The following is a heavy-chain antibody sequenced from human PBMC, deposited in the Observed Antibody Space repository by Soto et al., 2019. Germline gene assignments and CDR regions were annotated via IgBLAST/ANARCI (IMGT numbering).Heavy chain of an antibody. CDR2: ISGYNGNT. V-gene: IGHV1-18*01. Sequence: ASVKISCKASGYTFNTYAITWVRQAPGQGLEWMGWISGYNGNTNYAQTLQGRGTMTTDTSTSTAYLELRSLRSDDTAVYYCARTVEYDSIPYYYADFWGQGTLVTVSS. CDR1: GYTFNTYA. D-gene: IGHD2-21*01. J-gene: IGHJ4*01. CDR3: ARTVEYDSIPYYYADF.